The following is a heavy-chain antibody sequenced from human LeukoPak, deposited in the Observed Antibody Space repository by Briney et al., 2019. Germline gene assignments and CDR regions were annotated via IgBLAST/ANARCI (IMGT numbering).Heavy chain of an antibody. CDR1: GGSIRSSSYY. CDR3: ARYIAAAGTGYFQH. V-gene: IGHV4-39*07. D-gene: IGHD6-13*01. CDR2: IYYSGST. Sequence: SETLSLTCTVSGGSIRSSSYYWGWIRQPPGKGLEWIGNIYYSGSTYFNPSLKSRVTISVDTSKTQFSLKLSSVTAADTAVYYCARYIAAAGTGYFQHWGQGTLVTVSS. J-gene: IGHJ1*01.